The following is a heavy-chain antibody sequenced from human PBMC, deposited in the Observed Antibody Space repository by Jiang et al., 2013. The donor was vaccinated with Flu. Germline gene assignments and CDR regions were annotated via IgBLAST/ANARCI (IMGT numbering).Heavy chain of an antibody. CDR1: GDSVSSNSAA. CDR3: ARIFRGNYYYGMDV. J-gene: IGHJ6*02. Sequence: SQTLSLTCAISGDSVSSNSAAWNWIRQSPSRGLEWLGRTYYRSQWFNDYAVSVKSRISINPDTSKNQFSLQLNSVTPEDTAVYYCARIFRGNYYYGMDVWGQGTTVTVSS. D-gene: IGHD1-26*01. V-gene: IGHV6-1*01. CDR2: TYYRSQWFN.